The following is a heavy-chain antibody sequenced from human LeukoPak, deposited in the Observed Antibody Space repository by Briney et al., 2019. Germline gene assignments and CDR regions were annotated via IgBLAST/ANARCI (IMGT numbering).Heavy chain of an antibody. CDR3: AKASRIFGVVTPNDAFDI. Sequence: GGSLRLSCAVSGFTFSSYGMSWVRQAPGKGLEWVSAISGSGGSTYYADSVKGRFTISRDNAKNSLYLQMNSLRAEDMALYYCAKASRIFGVVTPNDAFDIWGQGTMVTVSS. D-gene: IGHD3-3*01. V-gene: IGHV3-23*01. CDR2: ISGSGGST. CDR1: GFTFSSYG. J-gene: IGHJ3*02.